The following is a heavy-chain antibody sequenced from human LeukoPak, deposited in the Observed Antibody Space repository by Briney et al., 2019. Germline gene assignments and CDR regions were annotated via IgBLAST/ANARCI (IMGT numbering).Heavy chain of an antibody. CDR3: ARAVLGYCSSTSCPRAPRRFDY. CDR1: GYTFTGYY. CDR2: INPNSGGT. Sequence: GASVKVSCKASGYTFTGYYMHWVRQAPGQGLEWMGWINPNSGGTNYAQKFQGRVTMTRDTSISTAYMELSRLRSDDTAVYYCARAVLGYCSSTSCPRAPRRFDYWGQGTLVTVSS. V-gene: IGHV1-2*02. D-gene: IGHD2-2*01. J-gene: IGHJ4*02.